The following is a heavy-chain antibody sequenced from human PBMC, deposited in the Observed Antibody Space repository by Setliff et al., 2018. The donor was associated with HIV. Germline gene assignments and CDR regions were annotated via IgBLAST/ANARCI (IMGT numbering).Heavy chain of an antibody. J-gene: IGHJ4*02. CDR3: ARIEASYYFDT. Sequence: SLRLSCQTSGFTFSSYGMHWVRQAPGKGLEWVATIWHDGSEKYYGDSVRGRVSISRDDSTKTLYLEMNNMQPEDTAVYYCARIEASYYFDTWGQGTLVTVSS. CDR1: GFTFSSYG. D-gene: IGHD3-10*01. CDR2: IWHDGSEK. V-gene: IGHV3-33*01.